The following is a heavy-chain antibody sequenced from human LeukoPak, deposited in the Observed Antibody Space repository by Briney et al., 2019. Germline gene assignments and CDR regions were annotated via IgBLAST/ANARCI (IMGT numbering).Heavy chain of an antibody. J-gene: IGHJ4*02. CDR1: GGSFSGYY. V-gene: IGHV4-34*01. D-gene: IGHD1-26*01. CDR2: INHSGST. Sequence: PSETLSLTCAVYGGSFSGYYWSWIRQPPGKGLEGIGEINHSGSTNYNPSLKSRVTISVDTSKNQFSLKLSSVTAADTAVYYCARSYGYYFDYWGQGTLVSVSS. CDR3: ARSYGYYFDY.